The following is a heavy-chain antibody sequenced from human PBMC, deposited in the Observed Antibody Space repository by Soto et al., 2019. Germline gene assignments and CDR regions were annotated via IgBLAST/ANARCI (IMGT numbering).Heavy chain of an antibody. CDR1: GFSLSTTAEG. J-gene: IGHJ4*02. Sequence: QITLKESGPPLVKPTQTLTLTCTFSGFSLSTTAEGVGWIRQPPGKALEWLALIYWDDDDRYSPSLKSRLTITKDTSKTQVVLTMTNVDPVDTATYYCAHGSCSSADCYPNPYLDYWGQGILVTVSS. V-gene: IGHV2-5*02. D-gene: IGHD2-2*01. CDR3: AHGSCSSADCYPNPYLDY. CDR2: IYWDDDD.